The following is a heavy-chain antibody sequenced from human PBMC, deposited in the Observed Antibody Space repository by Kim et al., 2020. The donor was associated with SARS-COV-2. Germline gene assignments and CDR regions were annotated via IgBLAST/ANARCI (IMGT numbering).Heavy chain of an antibody. V-gene: IGHV3-23*01. CDR2: GGVT. Sequence: GGVTRYTYSAKGRFAISRDNSKNTLYLQMNSLRAEDTAIYYCTRHAGGFDSWGQGTLVTVSS. CDR3: TRHAGGFDS. D-gene: IGHD3-10*01. J-gene: IGHJ4*02.